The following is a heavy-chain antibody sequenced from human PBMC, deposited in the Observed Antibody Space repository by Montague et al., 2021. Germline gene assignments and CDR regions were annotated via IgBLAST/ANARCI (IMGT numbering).Heavy chain of an antibody. CDR3: ARYLHTSKYSGSHYLSRQYGMDV. V-gene: IGHV4-39*01. CDR2: IYYSGSA. J-gene: IGHJ6*02. CDR1: GGSISSSSYY. D-gene: IGHD1-26*01. Sequence: SETLSLTCTVSGGSISSSSYYWGWIRQPPGKGLEWIGSIYYSGSAYYNPSLKSRLTISVDTSKNQFSLNLSSVTAADTAVYYCARYLHTSKYSGSHYLSRQYGMDVWGQGTTVPVSS.